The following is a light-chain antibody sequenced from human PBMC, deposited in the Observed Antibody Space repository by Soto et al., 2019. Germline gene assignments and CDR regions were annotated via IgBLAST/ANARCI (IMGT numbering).Light chain of an antibody. CDR3: SSYKITSHLV. J-gene: IGLJ3*02. CDR2: EVR. V-gene: IGLV2-14*01. CDR1: NRDVGSYNL. Sequence: QSALTQPASVSGSPGQSITIACTGTNRDVGSYNLVSWYQQRPGEAPQLIISEVRNRPSGISYRFTGSKSGNTASLTISGLQAEDEADYYCSSYKITSHLVFGGGTQLTVL.